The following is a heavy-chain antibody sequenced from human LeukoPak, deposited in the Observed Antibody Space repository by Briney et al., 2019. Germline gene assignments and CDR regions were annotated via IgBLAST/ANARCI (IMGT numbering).Heavy chain of an antibody. V-gene: IGHV4-34*01. D-gene: IGHD1-26*01. CDR1: GGSFSGYY. CDR3: ARVEVGADDFDYFQH. J-gene: IGHJ1*01. CDR2: INHSGST. Sequence: KPSETLSLTCAVYGGSFSGYYWSWIRQPPGKGLEWIGEINHSGSTSYNPSLKSRVTISVDTSKNQFSLKLSSVTAADTAAYYCARVEVGADDFDYFQHWGQGTLVTVSS.